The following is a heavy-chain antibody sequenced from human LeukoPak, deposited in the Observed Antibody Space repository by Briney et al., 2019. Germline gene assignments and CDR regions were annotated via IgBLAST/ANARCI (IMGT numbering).Heavy chain of an antibody. CDR2: IYHSGST. CDR1: GYSISSGYY. CDR3: ARKDIAVAGTGPTGWFDP. V-gene: IGHV4-38-2*02. D-gene: IGHD6-19*01. Sequence: SETLSLTCTVSGYSISSGYYWGWIRQPPGKGLEWIGSIYHSGSTYYNPSLKSRVTISVDTSKNQFSLKLSSVTAADTAVYYCARKDIAVAGTGPTGWFDPWGQGTLVTVSS. J-gene: IGHJ5*02.